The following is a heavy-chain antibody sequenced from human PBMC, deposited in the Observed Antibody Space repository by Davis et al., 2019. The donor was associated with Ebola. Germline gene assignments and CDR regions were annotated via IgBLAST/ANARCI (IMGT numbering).Heavy chain of an antibody. CDR3: AKEDDSWSNGHFDY. Sequence: GESLKISCAASGFTFSSYAMHWVRQAPGKGLEWVAVISYDGSNKYYADSVKGRFTISRDNSKNTLYLQMNSLRAEDTALYYCAKEDDSWSNGHFDYWGQGTLVTVSS. CDR1: GFTFSSYA. D-gene: IGHD3-3*01. CDR2: ISYDGSNK. J-gene: IGHJ4*02. V-gene: IGHV3-30-3*01.